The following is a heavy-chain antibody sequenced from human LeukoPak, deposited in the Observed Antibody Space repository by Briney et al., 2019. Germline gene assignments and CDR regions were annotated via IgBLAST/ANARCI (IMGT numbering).Heavy chain of an antibody. CDR1: GFMFDTYI. CDR2: IHTSGDT. J-gene: IGHJ5*02. Sequence: GGSLRLSCAASGFMFDTYIMTWVRQAPGKGLEWVSAIHTSGDTCYADSVKGRFTISRDTSKNTLYLQINSLRVEDTAVYYCIVFGDSNHWGQGTLVTVSS. CDR3: IVFGDSNH. V-gene: IGHV3-53*01. D-gene: IGHD4-17*01.